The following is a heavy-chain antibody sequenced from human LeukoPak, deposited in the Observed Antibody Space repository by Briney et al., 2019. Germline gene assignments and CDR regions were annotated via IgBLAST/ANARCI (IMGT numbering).Heavy chain of an antibody. D-gene: IGHD5-24*01. J-gene: IGHJ4*02. CDR1: GYNFTSYW. CDR3: ETRRVGYSQFDF. V-gene: IGHV5-51*01. Sequence: GESLKISCRASGYNFTSYWISWVRQMPGKGLEWMGIIYPGDSDTRYSPSFQGQVTISADKSVSPAYLQWSSLKASETDIYYCETRRVGYSQFDFWGQGTLVTVSS. CDR2: IYPGDSDT.